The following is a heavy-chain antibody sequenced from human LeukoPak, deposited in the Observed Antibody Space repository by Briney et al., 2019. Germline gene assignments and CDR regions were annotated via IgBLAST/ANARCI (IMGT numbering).Heavy chain of an antibody. CDR1: GGSISSYY. CDR3: ARNNGDYEGDNWFDP. V-gene: IGHV4-59*01. CDR2: IYYSGST. J-gene: IGHJ5*02. Sequence: PSETLSLTCTVSGGSISSYYWSWIRQPPGKGLEWIGYIYYSGSTNYNPSLKSRVTISVDTSKNQFSLKLSSVTAADTAVYYCARNNGDYEGDNWFDPWGQGTLVTVSS. D-gene: IGHD4-17*01.